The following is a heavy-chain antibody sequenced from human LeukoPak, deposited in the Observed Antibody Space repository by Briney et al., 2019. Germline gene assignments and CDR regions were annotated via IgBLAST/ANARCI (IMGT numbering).Heavy chain of an antibody. Sequence: GSLRLSCAASGFTFSSYWMGWIRQPPGKGLEWIGSIYYSGSTYYNPSLQSRVTISVDTSKNQFSLKLTSVTAADTAVYYCARGPYYYDSSGSFDYWGQGTLVTVSS. CDR3: ARGPYYYDSSGSFDY. V-gene: IGHV4-39*07. D-gene: IGHD3-22*01. CDR2: IYYSGST. J-gene: IGHJ4*02. CDR1: GFTFSSYW.